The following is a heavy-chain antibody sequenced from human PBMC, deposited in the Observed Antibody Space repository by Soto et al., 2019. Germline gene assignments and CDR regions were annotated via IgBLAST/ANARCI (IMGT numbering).Heavy chain of an antibody. CDR1: GGSISMHY. D-gene: IGHD2-21*01. CDR3: ASDLSKASQRGFDS. Sequence: PSETLSRTCTVPGGSISMHYCSWIRQPPGKRLEWIGYIYYSGSTNYNPSLKSRVTISVDTSKNQFSLKLSSVTAADTAVYHCASDLSKASQRGFDSWGQGTLGTVSS. CDR2: IYYSGST. V-gene: IGHV4-59*11. J-gene: IGHJ5*01.